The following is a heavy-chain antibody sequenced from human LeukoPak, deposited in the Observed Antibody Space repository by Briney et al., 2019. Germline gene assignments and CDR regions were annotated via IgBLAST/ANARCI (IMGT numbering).Heavy chain of an antibody. J-gene: IGHJ6*02. D-gene: IGHD5-24*01. CDR2: VGHNAAGT. V-gene: IGHV3-23*01. CDR1: GFTFSDYS. Sequence: GGSLRLSCAASGFTFSDYSMSWVRQAPGKGLEWVAAVGHNAAGTYYAESVKGRFTISRDNSRNTMYLQMNSLTAEDTAVYYCAKACLVATTPGRGMDVWGQGTTVAVSS. CDR3: AKACLVATTPGRGMDV.